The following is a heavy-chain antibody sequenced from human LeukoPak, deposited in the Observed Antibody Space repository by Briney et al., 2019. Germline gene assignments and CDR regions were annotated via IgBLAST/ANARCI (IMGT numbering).Heavy chain of an antibody. D-gene: IGHD3-10*01. CDR2: ISGSGDRT. CDR3: GKRELWHGSGEDA. CDR1: GFTFNNYA. V-gene: IGHV3-23*01. J-gene: IGHJ6*02. Sequence: PGGSLRLSCAASGFTFNNYAMSWFRQPPGKGLEWVSAISGSGDRTYYAESVKGLFSISRHNSKNTLYLQMHSLRAEDTAVYYCGKRELWHGSGEDAWGQGTTVTVSS.